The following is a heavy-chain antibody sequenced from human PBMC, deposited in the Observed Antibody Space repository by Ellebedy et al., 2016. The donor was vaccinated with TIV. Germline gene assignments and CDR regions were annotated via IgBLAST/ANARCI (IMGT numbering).Heavy chain of an antibody. V-gene: IGHV3-23*01. CDR3: VKGAWADD. D-gene: IGHD1-26*01. CDR1: GFTVSSNY. J-gene: IGHJ4*02. Sequence: GESLKISXAVSGFTVSSNYMSWVRQAPGKGLEWVSTILGVDGSTYYADSVKGRFTISKDSSRNTLFLQMNSLRAEDSAIYYCVKGAWADDWGQGSLVTVSS. CDR2: ILGVDGST.